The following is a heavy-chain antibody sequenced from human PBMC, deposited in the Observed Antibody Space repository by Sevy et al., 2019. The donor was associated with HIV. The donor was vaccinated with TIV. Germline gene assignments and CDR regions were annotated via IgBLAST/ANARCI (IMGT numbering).Heavy chain of an antibody. CDR2: ISGSDGTT. CDR1: GFTFSSYW. Sequence: GGSLRLSCAASGFTFSSYWMSWVRQAPGKGLEWVSIISGSDGTTYYADSVKGRFTISRDNSKNTLYLQMNSLRAEDTAIYYCAKDGGRVGTTYYYYGMDVWGQGTTVTVSS. D-gene: IGHD1-26*01. J-gene: IGHJ6*02. V-gene: IGHV3-23*01. CDR3: AKDGGRVGTTYYYYGMDV.